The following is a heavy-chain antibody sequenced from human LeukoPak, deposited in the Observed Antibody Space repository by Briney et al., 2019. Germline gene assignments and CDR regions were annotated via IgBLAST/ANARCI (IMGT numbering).Heavy chain of an antibody. J-gene: IGHJ6*04. CDR3: AKEWSSGFDYYGMDV. Sequence: GGSLELSFAASGFPFNRYGMHWVRPGPGKGLEWVAVISYDGSNKYYADSVKGRFTISRDNSKNTLYLQMNSLRAEDTAVYYCAKEWSSGFDYYGMDVWGKGTTVTVSS. CDR1: GFPFNRYG. D-gene: IGHD6-19*01. CDR2: ISYDGSNK. V-gene: IGHV3-30*18.